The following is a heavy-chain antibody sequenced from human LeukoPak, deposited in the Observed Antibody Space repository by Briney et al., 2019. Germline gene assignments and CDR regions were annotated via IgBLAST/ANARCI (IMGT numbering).Heavy chain of an antibody. CDR3: ASGYCSSTSCQTDDAFDI. Sequence: ASVKVSCTASGYTFTSYGIIWVRQAPGQGLEWMGIINPSGGSTSYAQKFQGRVTMTRDMSTSTVYMELSSLRSEDTAVYYCASGYCSSTSCQTDDAFDIWGQGTMVTVSS. J-gene: IGHJ3*02. CDR2: INPSGGST. V-gene: IGHV1-46*01. D-gene: IGHD2-2*01. CDR1: GYTFTSYG.